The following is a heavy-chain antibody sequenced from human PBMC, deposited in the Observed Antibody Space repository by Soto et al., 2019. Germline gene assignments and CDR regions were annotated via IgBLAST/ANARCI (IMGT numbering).Heavy chain of an antibody. CDR1: GFTFSTYV. D-gene: IGHD6-13*01. CDR2: ISYDGSNK. V-gene: IGHV3-30-3*01. CDR3: ARVLGAAGNDYYYYGMDA. J-gene: IGHJ6*02. Sequence: PGGSLRLSCAASGFTFSTYVMHWVRQAPGKGLEWVAIISYDGSNKYYADSVKGRFTISRDNSKNTLYVQMNSLRAEDTAVYYCARVLGAAGNDYYYYGMDAWGQGTTVTVSS.